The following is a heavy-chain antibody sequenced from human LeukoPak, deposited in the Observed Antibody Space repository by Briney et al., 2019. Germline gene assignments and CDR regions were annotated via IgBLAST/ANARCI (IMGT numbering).Heavy chain of an antibody. D-gene: IGHD1/OR15-1a*01. J-gene: IGHJ5*02. V-gene: IGHV4-59*08. CDR2: IYYSGST. CDR1: DGSSSSSS. CDR3: ARRQQTGGENGLHNWFDP. Sequence: PSETLSLTCTVSDGSSSSSSWNWIRQPPGKGLEWIGYIYYSGSTKYNPSLESRVTISVDTSKSQISLNLRSVTAADTAIYYCARRQQTGGENGLHNWFDPWGQGTLVTVSS.